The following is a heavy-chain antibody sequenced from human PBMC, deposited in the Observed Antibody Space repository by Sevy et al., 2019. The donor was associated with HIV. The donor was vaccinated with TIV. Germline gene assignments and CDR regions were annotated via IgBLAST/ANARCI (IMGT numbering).Heavy chain of an antibody. Sequence: WGSLRLSCAASGFRFNIYEMNWVRQAPGKGLEWVSYISSSGSPIYYADSVKGLFTISRDNAKSSLYLQMNSLRAEDTAVYYCVRGRAMIIYDWGQGTLVTVSS. V-gene: IGHV3-48*03. D-gene: IGHD5-12*01. J-gene: IGHJ4*02. CDR1: GFRFNIYE. CDR2: ISSSGSPI. CDR3: VRGRAMIIYD.